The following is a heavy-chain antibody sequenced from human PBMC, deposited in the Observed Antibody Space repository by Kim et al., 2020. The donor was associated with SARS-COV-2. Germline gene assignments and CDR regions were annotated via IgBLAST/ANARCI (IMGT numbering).Heavy chain of an antibody. CDR3: AKHGSGYDWRPSSSWAFDY. D-gene: IGHD5-12*01. CDR1: GFTFSSYA. Sequence: GGSLRLSCAASGFTFSSYAMSWVRQAPGKGLEWVSVIYSGGSSTYYADSVKGRFTISRDNSKNTLYLQMNSLRAEDTAVYYCAKHGSGYDWRPSSSWAFDYWGQGTLVTVSS. J-gene: IGHJ4*02. CDR2: IYSGGSST. V-gene: IGHV3-23*03.